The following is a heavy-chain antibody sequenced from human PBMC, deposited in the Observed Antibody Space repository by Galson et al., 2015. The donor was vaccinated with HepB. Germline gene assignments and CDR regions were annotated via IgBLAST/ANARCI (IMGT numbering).Heavy chain of an antibody. CDR2: IYSGGST. Sequence: SLRLSCAASGFTVSSNYMSWVRQAPGKGLEWVSVIYSGGSTYYADSVKGRFTISRDNSKNTLYLQMNSLRAEDTAVYYCARDRSGWYLSGAFDIWGQGTMVTVSS. CDR1: GFTVSSNY. CDR3: ARDRSGWYLSGAFDI. V-gene: IGHV3-66*01. D-gene: IGHD6-19*01. J-gene: IGHJ3*02.